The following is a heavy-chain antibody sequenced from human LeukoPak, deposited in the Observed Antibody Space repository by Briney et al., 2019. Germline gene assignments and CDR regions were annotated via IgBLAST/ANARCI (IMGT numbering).Heavy chain of an antibody. CDR3: TTIHYGDQGEDSFDI. J-gene: IGHJ3*02. V-gene: IGHV3-15*01. CDR1: GITFTNAW. D-gene: IGHD4-17*01. CDR2: IKSKTDGVTT. Sequence: GGSLRLSCAASGITFTNAWMSWVRQAPGKGLEWVGRIKSKTDGVTTDYAAPVKGRFTISKDDSRNTLYLQMNILQTEDTAVYYCTTIHYGDQGEDSFDIWGQGTMVTVSS.